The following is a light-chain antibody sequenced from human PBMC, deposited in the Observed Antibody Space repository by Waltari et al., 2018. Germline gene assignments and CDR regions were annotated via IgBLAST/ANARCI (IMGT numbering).Light chain of an antibody. CDR2: GAY. CDR1: QNVGTS. V-gene: IGKV3-15*01. Sequence: EILVTQSPATLSVSPGERVTLSCRASQNVGTSLAWYQQKPGQTPRLIIFGAYSRASGVPARFSGSGSGTDFTLAISSLQSEDFAVYYCQQYEDWPRHSFGGGTKVQIE. J-gene: IGKJ4*01. CDR3: QQYEDWPRHS.